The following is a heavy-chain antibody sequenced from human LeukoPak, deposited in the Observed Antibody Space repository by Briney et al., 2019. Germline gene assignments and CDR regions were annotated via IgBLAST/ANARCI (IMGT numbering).Heavy chain of an antibody. CDR3: ARESPHTFYFDY. V-gene: IGHV1-46*01. CDR2: IKDSGTT. CDR1: GYSFTTYH. D-gene: IGHD3-16*01. Sequence: ASVKVSCKASGYSFTTYHIRWVRQAPGQGLEWMGIIKDSGTTIYPQKFQGRVTMTRDTSTSTVYKEVSSLRSEDTAVYYCARESPHTFYFDYWGQGTLVTVSS. J-gene: IGHJ4*02.